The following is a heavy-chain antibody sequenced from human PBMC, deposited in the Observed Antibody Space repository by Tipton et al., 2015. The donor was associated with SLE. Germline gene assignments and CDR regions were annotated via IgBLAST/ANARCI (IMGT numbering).Heavy chain of an antibody. CDR2: IKQDGSEK. V-gene: IGHV3-7*03. Sequence: SLRLSCAASGFTFSSYWMSWVRQAPGKGLEWVANIKQDGSEKYYVDSVKSRFTISRDNAKNSLYLQMNSLGAEDTAVYYCARETGWGSGTLAPSGDYYYGMDVWGQGTTVTVSS. CDR3: ARETGWGSGTLAPSGDYYYGMDV. CDR1: GFTFSSYW. D-gene: IGHD3-10*01. J-gene: IGHJ6*02.